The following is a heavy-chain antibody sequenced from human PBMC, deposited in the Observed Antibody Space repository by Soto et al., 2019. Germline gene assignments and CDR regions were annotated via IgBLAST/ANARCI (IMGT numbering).Heavy chain of an antibody. V-gene: IGHV3-21*01. CDR3: ARAGWVTGSAFDI. J-gene: IGHJ3*02. Sequence: PGGSLRLSCAASGFTFSSYSMNWVRQAPGKGLEWVSSISSSSSYIYYADSVKGRFTISRDNAKNSLYLQMNSLRAEDTAVYYCARAGWVTGSAFDIWGQGTMVTVSS. CDR2: ISSSSSYI. CDR1: GFTFSSYS. D-gene: IGHD3-9*01.